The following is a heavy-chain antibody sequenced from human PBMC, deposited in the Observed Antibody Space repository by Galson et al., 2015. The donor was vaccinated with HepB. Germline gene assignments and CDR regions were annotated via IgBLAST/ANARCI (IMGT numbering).Heavy chain of an antibody. CDR1: GSSFTSYW. J-gene: IGHJ3*02. CDR2: IDPSDSYT. CDR3: ARRGYYDSSGYPDAFDI. Sequence: QSGAEVKKPGESLKISCKGSGSSFTSYWISWVRQMPGKGLEWMGRIDPSDSYTNYSPSFQGHVTISADMSISTAYLQWSSLKASDTAMYYCARRGYYDSSGYPDAFDIWGQGTMVTVSS. D-gene: IGHD3-22*01. V-gene: IGHV5-10-1*01.